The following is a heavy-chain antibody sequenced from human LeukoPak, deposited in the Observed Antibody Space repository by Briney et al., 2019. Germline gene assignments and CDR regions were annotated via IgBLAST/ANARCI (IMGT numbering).Heavy chain of an antibody. J-gene: IGHJ3*02. CDR3: ARVEAAADALDI. V-gene: IGHV4-61*02. D-gene: IGHD6-13*01. CDR2: IYTRGST. CDR1: GGSISSGSYY. Sequence: PSQTLSLTCTVSGGSISSGSYYWSWIRQPAGKGLEWIGRIYTRGSTNYNPSLKSRVTISVDPSKNQFSLRLSSVTAADTAVYYCARVEAAADALDIWGQGTMVSVSS.